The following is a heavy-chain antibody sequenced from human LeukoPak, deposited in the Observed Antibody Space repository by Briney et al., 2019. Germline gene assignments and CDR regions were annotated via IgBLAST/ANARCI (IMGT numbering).Heavy chain of an antibody. CDR1: GFTFSSYS. CDR2: IFSGGST. D-gene: IGHD6-13*01. J-gene: IGHJ5*02. V-gene: IGHV3-66*01. Sequence: GGSLRLSCAASGFTFSSYSMSWVRQAPGKGLEWVSVIFSGGSTYYADSVKGRFTISRDNSKNTLYLQINSLRPEDTAVYYCARDVSTWGQGTLVTVSS. CDR3: ARDVST.